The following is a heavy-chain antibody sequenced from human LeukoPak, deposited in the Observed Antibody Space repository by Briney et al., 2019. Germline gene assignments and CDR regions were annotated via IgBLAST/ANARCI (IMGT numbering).Heavy chain of an antibody. CDR1: GFTVSSNY. CDR2: IYSGGTT. J-gene: IGHJ6*03. Sequence: PGGSLRLSCAASGFTVSSNYMSWVRQAPGKGLEWVSVIYSGGTTYYADSVKRRFTISRDNSKNTVYLQMNSLRAEDTAVYYCARAQYYYYMDVWGKGTTVTISS. CDR3: ARAQYYYYMDV. V-gene: IGHV3-66*01.